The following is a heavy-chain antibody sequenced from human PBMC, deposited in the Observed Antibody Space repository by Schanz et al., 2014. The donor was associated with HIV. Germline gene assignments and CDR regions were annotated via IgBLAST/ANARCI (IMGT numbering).Heavy chain of an antibody. CDR2: IIPLFGTT. CDR1: GGTFSSFA. D-gene: IGHD6-6*01. V-gene: IGHV1-69*06. J-gene: IGHJ6*02. Sequence: QVQLVQSGAEVKKPGSSVKVSCKTSGGTFSSFAINWVRQAPGQGLEWMGGIIPLFGTTNYAQKFQGRVTITADTSTSTGYMEMNRLVSEDTGLYYRARGAAARHNSYYYDLDVWGQGTTVIVSS. CDR3: ARGAAARHNSYYYDLDV.